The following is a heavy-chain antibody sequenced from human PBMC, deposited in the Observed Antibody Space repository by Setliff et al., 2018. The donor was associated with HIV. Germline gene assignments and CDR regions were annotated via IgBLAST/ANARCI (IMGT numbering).Heavy chain of an antibody. V-gene: IGHV4-59*01. J-gene: IGHJ5*02. CDR2: IYSSGST. CDR3: VGGGYSSPNWFDP. CDR1: GGSISGYY. Sequence: PSETLSLTCTVSGGSISGYYWSWIRQPPGKGLEWIGHIYSSGSTNYNPSLNSRVAILIDTSKNQFSLKLTSVTAADTAVYYCVGGGYSSPNWFDPWGQGTLVTVSS. D-gene: IGHD6-13*01.